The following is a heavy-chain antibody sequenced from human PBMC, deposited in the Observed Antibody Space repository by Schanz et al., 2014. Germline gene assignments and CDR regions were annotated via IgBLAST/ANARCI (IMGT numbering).Heavy chain of an antibody. CDR1: GFTVNTNY. D-gene: IGHD5-12*01. V-gene: IGHV3-53*01. J-gene: IGHJ3*01. CDR2: MYINSGST. CDR3: ARDGGREGYNLAFDV. Sequence: EVQLVESGGGLIQPGGSLRLSCAVSGFTVNTNYMSWVRQAPGKGLEWISSMYINSGSTQYADSVKGRFIISRDSSKNTLLLQMNSLRAEDAAVYFCARDGGREGYNLAFDVWGQGTLVTVSS.